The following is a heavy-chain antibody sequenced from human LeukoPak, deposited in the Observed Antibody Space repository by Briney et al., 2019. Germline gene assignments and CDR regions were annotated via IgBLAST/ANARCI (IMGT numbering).Heavy chain of an antibody. D-gene: IGHD5-18*01. V-gene: IGHV4-34*01. Sequence: SETLSLTCAVYGGSFSGYYWSWIRQPPGKGLEWIGEINHSGSTNYNPSLKRRVTISVGASKNQFSLTLSSVTAADTAVYSCARRAFPRSYGHWGQGTLVTVSS. J-gene: IGHJ4*02. CDR1: GGSFSGYY. CDR2: INHSGST. CDR3: ARRAFPRSYGH.